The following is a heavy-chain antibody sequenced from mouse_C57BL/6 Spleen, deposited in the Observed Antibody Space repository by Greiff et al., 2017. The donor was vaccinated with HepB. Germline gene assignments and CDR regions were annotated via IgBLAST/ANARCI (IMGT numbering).Heavy chain of an antibody. J-gene: IGHJ3*01. CDR1: GYTFTSYW. V-gene: IGHV1-69*01. CDR3: ARGTSH. Sequence: QVQLQQPGAELVMPGASVKLSCKASGYTFTSYWMHWVKQRPGQGLEWIGEIDPSDSYTNYNQKFKGKSTLTVDKSSSTAYMQLSSLSSEDSAVYYCARGTSHWGQGTLVTVSA. CDR2: IDPSDSYT.